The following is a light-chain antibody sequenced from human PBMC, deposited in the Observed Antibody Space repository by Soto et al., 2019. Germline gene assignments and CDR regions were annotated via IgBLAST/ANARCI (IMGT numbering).Light chain of an antibody. J-gene: IGLJ1*01. CDR3: AAWDDSLSGYV. V-gene: IGLV1-47*01. CDR2: RNN. CDR1: SSNIGSNY. Sequence: QSVLTQSPSASGTPGQRVTISCSGSSSNIGSNYVYWYQQLPGTAPKLLIYRNNQRPSGVPDRFSASKSGTSASLAISGLRSEDEADYYCAAWDDSLSGYVFGTGTKVTVL.